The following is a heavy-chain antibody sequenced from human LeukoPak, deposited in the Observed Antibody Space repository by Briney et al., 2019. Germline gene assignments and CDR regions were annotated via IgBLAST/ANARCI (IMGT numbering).Heavy chain of an antibody. D-gene: IGHD6-13*01. CDR2: IYTSGST. Sequence: SETLSLTCNVSGDSISSYYRTWIRQPAGKGLEWIGRIYTSGSTNYNPSLRSRVTISVDTSKNQFSLKLSSVTAADTAVYYCARVAPTASSWYRPSYYYYYYMDVWGKGTTVTISS. V-gene: IGHV4-4*07. CDR3: ARVAPTASSWYRPSYYYYYYMDV. J-gene: IGHJ6*03. CDR1: GDSISSYY.